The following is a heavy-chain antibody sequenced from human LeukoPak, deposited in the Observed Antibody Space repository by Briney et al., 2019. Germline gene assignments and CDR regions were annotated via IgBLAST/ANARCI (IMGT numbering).Heavy chain of an antibody. J-gene: IGHJ6*03. CDR1: GGSISSSSYY. CDR3: ATHQLVPAAILYYYYYMDV. CDR2: IYYSGST. V-gene: IGHV4-39*01. Sequence: PSETLSLTCTVSGGSISSSSYYWGWIRQPPGKGLEWIGSIYYSGSTYYNPSLKSRVTISVDTSKNQFSLKLSSVTAADTAVYYCATHQLVPAAILYYYYYMDVWGKGTTVTVSS. D-gene: IGHD2-2*01.